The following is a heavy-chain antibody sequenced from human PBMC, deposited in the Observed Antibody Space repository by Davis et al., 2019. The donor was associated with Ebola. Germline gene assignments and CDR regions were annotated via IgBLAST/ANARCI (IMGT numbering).Heavy chain of an antibody. CDR1: GYSFTSYW. CDR2: IYPGDSDT. Sequence: GGSLRLSCKGSGYSFTSYWIGWVRQLPGKGLEWMGIIYPGDSDTRYSPSFQGQVTISADKSISTAYLQWGSLKASDTAMYYCARLLSTMYYFDYWGQGTLVTVSS. J-gene: IGHJ4*02. V-gene: IGHV5-51*01. CDR3: ARLLSTMYYFDY. D-gene: IGHD2-2*01.